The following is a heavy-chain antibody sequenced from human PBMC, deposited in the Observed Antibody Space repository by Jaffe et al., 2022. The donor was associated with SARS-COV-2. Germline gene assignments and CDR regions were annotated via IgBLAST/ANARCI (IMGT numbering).Heavy chain of an antibody. Sequence: EVQLVESGGASVQPGGSLRLSCSASEFTFTKYWMHWVRQGPGKGLEWVSHIDTDGIVTHYADSVKGRFTVSRDNAKNTVYLQMNSLRAEDTAIYYCGRGLRPVDYWGQGTLVTVSS. CDR1: EFTFTKYW. D-gene: IGHD3-16*01. V-gene: IGHV3-74*01. CDR2: IDTDGIVT. J-gene: IGHJ4*02. CDR3: GRGLRPVDY.